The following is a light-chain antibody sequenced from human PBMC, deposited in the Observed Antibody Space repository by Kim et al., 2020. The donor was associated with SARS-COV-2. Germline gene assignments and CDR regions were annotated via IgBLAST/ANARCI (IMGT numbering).Light chain of an antibody. J-gene: IGLJ2*01. Sequence: ALGQTGRIKCQGDRLRSYYASWYQQKPGQAPVLVIYGKNYRPSGIPDRFSGSSSGNTASLTITGAQAEDEADYYCNSRDSSGNHVVFGGGTQLTVL. CDR2: GKN. V-gene: IGLV3-19*01. CDR3: NSRDSSGNHVV. CDR1: RLRSYY.